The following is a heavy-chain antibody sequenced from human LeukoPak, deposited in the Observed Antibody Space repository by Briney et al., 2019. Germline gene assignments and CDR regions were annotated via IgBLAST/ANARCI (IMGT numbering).Heavy chain of an antibody. CDR3: ARGLVYGYYYYYYMDV. CDR2: INHSGST. D-gene: IGHD5-18*01. V-gene: IGHV4-34*01. CDR1: GGSFSGYY. Sequence: KPSETLSLTCAVYGGSFSGYYWSWIRQPPGKGLEWIGEINHSGSTNYNPSLKSRVTISVDTSKNQFSLKLSSVTAADTAVYYCARGLVYGYYYYYYMDVWGKGTTVTVSS. J-gene: IGHJ6*03.